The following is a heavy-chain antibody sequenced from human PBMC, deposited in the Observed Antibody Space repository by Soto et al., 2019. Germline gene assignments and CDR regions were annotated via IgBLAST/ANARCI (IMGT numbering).Heavy chain of an antibody. CDR3: GRGGGAGWALAN. CDR2: ISGSGKTI. J-gene: IGHJ4*02. Sequence: QVQLVESGGGLVRPGGSLRLSCAASGFTFSVYYMSWIRQAPGKGLEWVSHISGSGKTIYYADSVKGRFSISRDNAERSLDLERNRLGGGEHAVYFCGRGGGAGWALANWGQGTLVPLSS. CDR1: GFTFSVYY. V-gene: IGHV3-11*01. D-gene: IGHD6-19*01.